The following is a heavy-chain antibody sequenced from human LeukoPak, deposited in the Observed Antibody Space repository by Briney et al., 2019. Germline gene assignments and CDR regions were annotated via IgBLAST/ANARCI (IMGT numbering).Heavy chain of an antibody. V-gene: IGHV4-30-4*07. Sequence: SQTLSLTCAVSGGSISSGGYSWSWIRQPPGKGLEWIGYIYYSGSTYYNPSLKSRVTISVDTSKNQFCLKLSSVTAADTAVYYGAIDLRYSYGSRKGWFDPWGKGTLVTVSS. CDR3: AIDLRYSYGSRKGWFDP. D-gene: IGHD5-18*01. CDR1: GGSISSGGYS. J-gene: IGHJ5*02. CDR2: IYYSGST.